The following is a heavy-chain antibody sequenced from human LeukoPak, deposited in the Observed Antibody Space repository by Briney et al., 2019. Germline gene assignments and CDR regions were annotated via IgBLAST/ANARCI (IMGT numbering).Heavy chain of an antibody. CDR2: LYTGGDT. J-gene: IGHJ4*02. D-gene: IGHD3-10*01. CDR3: ARGPGSRGIFDY. Sequence: GGSLTLSCAVSGFTVSAHYMSWVRQAPGQGLECVSFLYTGGDTYYADSVKGRFSISRDNSKNTLYLQMNSLRAGDTSVYYCARGPGSRGIFDYWGQGTLVTVSS. CDR1: GFTVSAHY. V-gene: IGHV3-53*01.